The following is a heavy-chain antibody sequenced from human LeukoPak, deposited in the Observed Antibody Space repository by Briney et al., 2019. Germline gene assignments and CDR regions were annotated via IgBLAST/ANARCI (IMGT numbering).Heavy chain of an antibody. CDR2: ISSSSSTI. CDR1: GFTFSSYS. D-gene: IGHD6-13*01. Sequence: AGGSLRLSCAASGFTFSSYSMNWVRQAPGKGLEWVSYISSSSSTIYYADSVKGRFTISRDNAKNSLYLQMNSLRAEDTAVYYCARARSSSWYPDAFDIWGQGTMVTVSS. V-gene: IGHV3-48*01. J-gene: IGHJ3*02. CDR3: ARARSSSWYPDAFDI.